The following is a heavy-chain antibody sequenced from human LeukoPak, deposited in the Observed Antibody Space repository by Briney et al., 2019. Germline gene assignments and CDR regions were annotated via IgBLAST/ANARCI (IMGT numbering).Heavy chain of an antibody. D-gene: IGHD2-15*01. J-gene: IGHJ4*02. Sequence: GGSLRLSCAASGFTFSSYAMSWVRQAPGKGLGWVSAISGSGGSTYYADSVKGRFTISRDNSKNTLYLQMNSLRAEDTAVYYCAKDPGYCSGGSCDHFDYWGQGTLVTVSS. CDR2: ISGSGGST. V-gene: IGHV3-23*01. CDR3: AKDPGYCSGGSCDHFDY. CDR1: GFTFSSYA.